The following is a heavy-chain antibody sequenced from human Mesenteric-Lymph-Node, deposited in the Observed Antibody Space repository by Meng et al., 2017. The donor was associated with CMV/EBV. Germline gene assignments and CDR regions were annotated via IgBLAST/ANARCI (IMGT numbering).Heavy chain of an antibody. CDR3: ARDNIVATAFDY. Sequence: TCAVYGGSFSGYYRSWIRQPPGKGLEWLGEINHSGSTNYNPSLKSRVTISVDTSKNQFSLKLSSVTAADTAVYYCARDNIVATAFDYWGQGTLVTVSS. V-gene: IGHV4-34*01. J-gene: IGHJ4*02. D-gene: IGHD5-12*01. CDR1: GGSFSGYY. CDR2: INHSGST.